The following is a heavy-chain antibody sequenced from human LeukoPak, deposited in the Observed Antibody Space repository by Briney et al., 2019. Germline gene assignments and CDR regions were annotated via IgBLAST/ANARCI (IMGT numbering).Heavy chain of an antibody. J-gene: IGHJ4*02. CDR3: ARAVEMATMEY. Sequence: ASVKVSCKASGYTFTGYYMHWVRQAPGQGLEWMGWINPNSGGTNYAQKFQGRVTITADESTSTAYMELSSLRSEDTAVYYCARAVEMATMEYWGQGTLVTVSS. V-gene: IGHV1-2*02. CDR1: GYTFTGYY. D-gene: IGHD5-24*01. CDR2: INPNSGGT.